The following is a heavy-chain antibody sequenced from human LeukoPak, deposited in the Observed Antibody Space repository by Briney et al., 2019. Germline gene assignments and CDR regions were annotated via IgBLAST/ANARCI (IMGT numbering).Heavy chain of an antibody. CDR3: ARDHSSDWYSLVVTSEYFQH. V-gene: IGHV3-48*02. J-gene: IGHJ1*01. D-gene: IGHD6-19*01. CDR1: GFTFSTYS. CDR2: ISSSSSRI. Sequence: GGSLRLSCAASGFTFSTYSMNWVRQAPGKGLEWVSFISSSSSRIYYADSVKGRFTISRDNAKNSLYLQMNNLRDEDTAMYYCARDHSSDWYSLVVTSEYFQHWGQGTLITVSS.